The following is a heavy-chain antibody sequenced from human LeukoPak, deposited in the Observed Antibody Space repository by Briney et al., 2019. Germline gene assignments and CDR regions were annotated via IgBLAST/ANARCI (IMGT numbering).Heavy chain of an antibody. CDR1: GYTFTSYG. D-gene: IGHD2-21*02. V-gene: IGHV1-18*01. Sequence: ASVKVSCKASGYTFTSYGISWVRQAPGQGLEWMGWISAYNGNTNYARKLQGRVTMTTDTSTSTAYMELRSLRSDDTAVYYCARAPTTSYCGGDCYPDYWGQGTLVTVSS. J-gene: IGHJ4*02. CDR2: ISAYNGNT. CDR3: ARAPTTSYCGGDCYPDY.